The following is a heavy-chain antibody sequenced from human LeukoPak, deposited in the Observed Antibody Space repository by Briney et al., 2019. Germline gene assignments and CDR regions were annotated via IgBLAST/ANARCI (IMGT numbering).Heavy chain of an antibody. CDR3: ARATAWIDAFDF. J-gene: IGHJ3*01. CDR2: IYYSGST. Sequence: PSETLSLTCTVSGDSISSSSSYWGWIRQPPGEGLEWIGSIYYSGSTYYNTSLKSRVIISVDTSKNQVSLKLSSVTAADTAIYYCARATAWIDAFDFWGQGTMVTVSS. V-gene: IGHV4-39*07. D-gene: IGHD5-12*01. CDR1: GDSISSSSSY.